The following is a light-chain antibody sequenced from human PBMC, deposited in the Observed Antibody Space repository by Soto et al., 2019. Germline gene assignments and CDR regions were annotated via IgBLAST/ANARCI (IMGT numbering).Light chain of an antibody. Sequence: EIVLTQSPGTLSLSPGERATLSCRASQSVSSSYLAWYQQKPGQPPRLLIYGASSRATGIPDTFRGSGSGTDFSLSIGRLVPEDFAVYYCQQYATSPYTFGQGTKVDIK. CDR3: QQYATSPYT. V-gene: IGKV3-20*01. J-gene: IGKJ2*01. CDR1: QSVSSSY. CDR2: GAS.